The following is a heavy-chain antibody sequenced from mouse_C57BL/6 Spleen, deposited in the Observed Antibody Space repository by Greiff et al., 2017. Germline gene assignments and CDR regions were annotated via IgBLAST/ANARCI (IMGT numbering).Heavy chain of an antibody. D-gene: IGHD2-1*01. CDR1: GYTFTNYW. Sequence: QVQLQQSGAELVRPGTSVKMSCKASGYTFTNYWIGWAKQRPGHGLEWIGDIYPGGGYTNYNEKFKGKATLTADKSSSTAYMQFSSLTSEDSAISYCARGYYGNYVYFDYWGQGTTLTVSS. CDR2: IYPGGGYT. CDR3: ARGYYGNYVYFDY. V-gene: IGHV1-63*01. J-gene: IGHJ2*01.